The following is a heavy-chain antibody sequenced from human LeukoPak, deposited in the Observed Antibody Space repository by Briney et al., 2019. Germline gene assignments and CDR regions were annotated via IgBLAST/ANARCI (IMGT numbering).Heavy chain of an antibody. Sequence: ASVNVSCKASGYTFSGNFMHWVRQAPGQGLAWMGWINPVSGATAYAQRFQGRVALTSDTSVSTAYMELRSLKFDDTAVYFCAREIWFYVSWGQGTLVAGSS. CDR2: INPVSGAT. CDR1: GYTFSGNF. D-gene: IGHD3-10*01. J-gene: IGHJ5*02. V-gene: IGHV1-2*02. CDR3: AREIWFYVS.